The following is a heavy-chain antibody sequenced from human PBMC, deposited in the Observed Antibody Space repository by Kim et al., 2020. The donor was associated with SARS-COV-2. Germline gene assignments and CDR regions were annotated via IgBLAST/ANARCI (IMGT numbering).Heavy chain of an antibody. V-gene: IGHV4-61*01. CDR2: IYYSGST. Sequence: SETLSLTCTVSGGSVSSGSYYWSWIRQPPGKGLEWIGYIYYSGSTNYNPSLKSRVTISVDTSKNQFSLKLSSVTAADTAVYYCARGRYSGSYSPIDYWGQGTLVTVSS. CDR1: GGSVSSGSYY. CDR3: ARGRYSGSYSPIDY. J-gene: IGHJ4*02. D-gene: IGHD1-26*01.